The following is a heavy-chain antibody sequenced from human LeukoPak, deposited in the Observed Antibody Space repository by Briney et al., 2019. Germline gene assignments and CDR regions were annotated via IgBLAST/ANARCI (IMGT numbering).Heavy chain of an antibody. CDR3: ALKYGDDDY. CDR2: IYPGDSET. D-gene: IGHD4-17*01. Sequence: ASVKVSRKGSGYTFTSYWIGWVRQMPGKGVEWMGIIYPGDSETRYSPSFQGQVTITADKSISTAYLQWSSLKASDTAIYYCALKYGDDDYWGQGTLVTVSS. CDR1: GYTFTSYW. V-gene: IGHV5-51*01. J-gene: IGHJ4*02.